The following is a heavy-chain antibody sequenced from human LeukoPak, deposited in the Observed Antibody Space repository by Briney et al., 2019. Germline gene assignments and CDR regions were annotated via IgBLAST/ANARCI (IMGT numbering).Heavy chain of an antibody. CDR2: ISASGIST. V-gene: IGHV3-23*01. J-gene: IGHJ4*02. CDR1: GFTFNNYA. CDR3: AKGDNDTLTGYYNSFDY. D-gene: IGHD3-9*01. Sequence: PGGSLRLSCAASGFTFNNYAMSWVRQAPGKGLEWVSTISASGISTYYSDSVRGRFTISRDNSKNTLYLQMNSLRAGDTAVYYCAKGDNDTLTGYYNSFDYWGQGTLVTVSS.